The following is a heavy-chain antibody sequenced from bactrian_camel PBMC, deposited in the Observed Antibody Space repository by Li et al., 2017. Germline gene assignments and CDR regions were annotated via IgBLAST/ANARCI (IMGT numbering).Heavy chain of an antibody. D-gene: IGHD2*01. CDR1: GVTFGSKT. CDR2: ISSSSSRI. Sequence: SGGGSVQAGGSLRLSCAASGVTFGSKTMAWVRQAPGKGLQWIALISSSSSRIGYADFVKGRFTISRDNAKNTVYLELNSLKTEGAAMYYCAKDPGGSSTRYDSWGQGTQVTVS. J-gene: IGHJ4*01. CDR3: AKDPGGSSTRYDS. V-gene: IGHV3S1*01.